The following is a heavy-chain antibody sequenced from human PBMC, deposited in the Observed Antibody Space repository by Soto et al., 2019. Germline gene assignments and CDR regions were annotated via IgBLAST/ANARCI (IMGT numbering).Heavy chain of an antibody. Sequence: QVQLVESGGGVVQPGRSLRLSCAASGFTFSSYGMHWVRQAPGKGLEWVAVISYDGSNKYYADSVKGRFTISRDNSKNTLYLQMTRLRAEDTAVYYCAKGRTVRATWSAYLDYWGQGTLVSVSS. CDR2: ISYDGSNK. V-gene: IGHV3-30*18. CDR3: AKGRTVRATWSAYLDY. J-gene: IGHJ4*02. CDR1: GFTFSSYG. D-gene: IGHD1-26*01.